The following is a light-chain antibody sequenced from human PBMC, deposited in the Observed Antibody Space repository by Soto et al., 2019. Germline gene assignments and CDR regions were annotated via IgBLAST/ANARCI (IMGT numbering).Light chain of an antibody. J-gene: IGLJ1*01. CDR1: SSDVGSYNY. CDR3: SSYTSSSTL. V-gene: IGLV2-14*01. CDR2: EVS. Sequence: QSALTQPASVSGSPGQSITISCTGTSSDVGSYNYVSWYQQHPSKAPKLMIYEVSDRPSGISSRFSGSKSGNTASLTISGLQTEDEADYYCSSYTSSSTLFGTGTKLTVL.